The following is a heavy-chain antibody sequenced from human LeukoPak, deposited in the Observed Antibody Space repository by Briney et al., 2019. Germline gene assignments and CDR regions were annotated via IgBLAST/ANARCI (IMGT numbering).Heavy chain of an antibody. D-gene: IGHD3-16*01. J-gene: IGHJ6*04. CDR3: AKSTRAVMAMMDV. Sequence: GGSLRLSCAASGFTFSNYSMNWVRQAPGKGLEWVSSISSRSTYIYHADSVKGRFTISRDNAKNSLFLQMNSLRAEDTAVYFCAKSTRAVMAMMDVWGKGTTVTVSS. CDR1: GFTFSNYS. CDR2: ISSRSTYI. V-gene: IGHV3-21*01.